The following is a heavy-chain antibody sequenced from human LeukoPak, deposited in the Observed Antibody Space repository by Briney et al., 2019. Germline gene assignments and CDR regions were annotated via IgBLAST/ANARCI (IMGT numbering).Heavy chain of an antibody. CDR2: IIPIFGTA. Sequence: SVKVSCKASGGTFSSYAISWVRQAPGQGLEWMGGIIPIFGTANYAQKFQGRVTITADESTSTAYMELSSLRSEDTAVYYCARSPRCCYKNWFDSWAKEPWSPSPQ. CDR1: GGTFSSYA. CDR3: ARSPRCCYKNWFDS. D-gene: IGHD2-2*02. V-gene: IGHV1-69*13. J-gene: IGHJ5*01.